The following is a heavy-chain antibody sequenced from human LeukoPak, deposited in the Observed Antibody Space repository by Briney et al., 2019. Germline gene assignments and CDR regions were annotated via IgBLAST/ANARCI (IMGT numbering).Heavy chain of an antibody. J-gene: IGHJ6*02. CDR1: GFTFSSYA. V-gene: IGHV3-23*01. D-gene: IGHD3-9*01. CDR3: AKAPDLFTYYYYGMDV. Sequence: PGGSLRLSCAASGFTFSSYAMSWVRQAPGKGLEWVSAISGSGGSTYYADSVKGRFTISRDNSKNTLYLQMNSLRAEDTAVYYCAKAPDLFTYYYYGMDVWGQGTTVTVSS. CDR2: ISGSGGST.